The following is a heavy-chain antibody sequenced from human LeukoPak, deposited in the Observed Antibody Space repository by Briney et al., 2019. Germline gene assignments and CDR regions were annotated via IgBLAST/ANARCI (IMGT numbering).Heavy chain of an antibody. D-gene: IGHD4-17*01. CDR1: GFTFSSYG. V-gene: IGHV3-30*18. Sequence: GGSLRLSCAASGFTFSSYGMHWVRQAPGKGLEWVAVISYDGSNKCYADSVKGRFTISRDNSKNTLYLQMNSLRAEDTAVYYCAKDVDYGDYVFDYWGQGTLVTVSS. CDR2: ISYDGSNK. CDR3: AKDVDYGDYVFDY. J-gene: IGHJ4*02.